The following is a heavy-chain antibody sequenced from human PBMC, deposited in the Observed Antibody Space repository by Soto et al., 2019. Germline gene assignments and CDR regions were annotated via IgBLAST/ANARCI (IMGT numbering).Heavy chain of an antibody. J-gene: IGHJ5*02. D-gene: IGHD3-3*02. Sequence: SDTLSLTCTVASGSIISSSYYWGWIRQPPGKGLEWIGSIYYSGSTYYNPSLKSRVTISVDTSKNQFSLKLSSVTAADTAVYYCASPKIAFYNWFDPWGQGTLVTVS. V-gene: IGHV4-39*01. CDR3: ASPKIAFYNWFDP. CDR1: SGSIISSSYY. CDR2: IYYSGST.